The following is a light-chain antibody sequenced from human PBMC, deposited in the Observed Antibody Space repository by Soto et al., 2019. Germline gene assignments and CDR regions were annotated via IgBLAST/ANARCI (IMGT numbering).Light chain of an antibody. CDR3: QQYSSPPQT. CDR1: ETVTGKY. CDR2: AAS. Sequence: EIVLTQSPGTLSLSPGDRATLSCRASETVTGKYLAWYQQKAGQAPRLLIFAASNRATGIPDRFSGSGSGTDFSLTISRLEPEDFAEYFCQQYSSPPQTFGQGTKVEIK. J-gene: IGKJ1*01. V-gene: IGKV3-20*01.